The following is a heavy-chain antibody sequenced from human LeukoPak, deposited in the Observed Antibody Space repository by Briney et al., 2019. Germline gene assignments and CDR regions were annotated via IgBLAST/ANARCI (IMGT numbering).Heavy chain of an antibody. J-gene: IGHJ4*02. Sequence: SQTLSLTCTVSGGSMSSGGYYCSWIRQHPGKGLEWIGYIYYSGSTYYNPSLKSRVTISVDTSKNQFSLKLSSVTAADTAVYYCARFHMVRGVVNHFDYWGQGTLVTVSS. CDR1: GGSMSSGGYY. V-gene: IGHV4-31*03. CDR3: ARFHMVRGVVNHFDY. CDR2: IYYSGST. D-gene: IGHD3-10*01.